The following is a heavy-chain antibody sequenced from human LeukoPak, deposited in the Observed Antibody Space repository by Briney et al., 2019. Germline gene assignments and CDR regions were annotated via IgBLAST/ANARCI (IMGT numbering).Heavy chain of an antibody. Sequence: SETLSLTCTVSGGSISTYYWSWIRQPPGKGLEWIGYIYYSGSTNYNPSLKSRVTISVDTSKNQFSLKLSSVTAADTAVYYCARHAYYDILTGYKFPYYFDYRGQGTLVTVSS. V-gene: IGHV4-59*01. CDR1: GGSISTYY. CDR2: IYYSGST. CDR3: ARHAYYDILTGYKFPYYFDY. D-gene: IGHD3-9*01. J-gene: IGHJ4*02.